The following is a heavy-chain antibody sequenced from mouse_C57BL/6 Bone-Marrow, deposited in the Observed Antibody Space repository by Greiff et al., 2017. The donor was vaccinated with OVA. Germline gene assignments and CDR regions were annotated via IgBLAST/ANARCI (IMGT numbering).Heavy chain of an antibody. CDR3: ARSDDGYYVDWYFDV. Sequence: QVQLQQSGTELVKPGASVKLSCKASGYTFTSYWMHWVKQRPGQGLEWIGNINPSNGGTNYNEKFKSKATLTVDKSSSTAYMQLSSLTSEDSAVYYCARSDDGYYVDWYFDVWGTGTTVTVSS. CDR2: INPSNGGT. CDR1: GYTFTSYW. D-gene: IGHD2-3*01. V-gene: IGHV1-53*01. J-gene: IGHJ1*03.